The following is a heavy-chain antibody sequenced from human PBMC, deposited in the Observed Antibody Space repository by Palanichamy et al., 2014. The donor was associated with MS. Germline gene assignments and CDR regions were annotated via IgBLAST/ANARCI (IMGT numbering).Heavy chain of an antibody. CDR2: ISGSADST. CDR1: GFPFSSSA. J-gene: IGHJ4*02. Sequence: EMQLLESGGGLVQPGGSLRLSCVASGFPFSSSAMTWVRQAPGKGLEWVSVISGSADSTNYAESVKGRFIIFRDNPKTTLYLQMNGLRAEDTAVYYCVRGAWQEFWDQGTLVTVSS. CDR3: VRGAWQEF. D-gene: IGHD5-12*01. V-gene: IGHV3-23*01.